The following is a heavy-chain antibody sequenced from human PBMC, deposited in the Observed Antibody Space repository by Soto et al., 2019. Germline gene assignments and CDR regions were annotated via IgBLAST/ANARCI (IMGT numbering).Heavy chain of an antibody. J-gene: IGHJ5*02. CDR3: ARIVDTAMDDNWFDP. CDR2: IYYSGST. D-gene: IGHD5-18*01. CDR1: GGSISSYY. V-gene: IGHV4-59*01. Sequence: QVQLQESGPGLVKPSETLSLTCTVSGGSISSYYWSWIRQPPGKGLEWIGYIYYSGSTNYNPSLKSRGHIYVGPSKNPFPLKLSSVTAADTAVYYCARIVDTAMDDNWFDPWGQGTLVTVSS.